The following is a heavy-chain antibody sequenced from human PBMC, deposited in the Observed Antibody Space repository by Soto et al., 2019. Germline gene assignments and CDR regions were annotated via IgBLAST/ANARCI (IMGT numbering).Heavy chain of an antibody. D-gene: IGHD3-10*01. V-gene: IGHV3-74*01. Sequence: EVQLVESGGGSVQPGGSLRLSCTASGFTFSRHWMHWVRQAPGKGLVWVSRIKRDGRDTSYADDVKGRFTVSRDNTKNMLYLQMNSLRVEDTAVYYCARVGEFGSSLPYHASDLWGQGTLVTVSS. CDR1: GFTFSRHW. CDR2: IKRDGRDT. J-gene: IGHJ4*02. CDR3: ARVGEFGSSLPYHASDL.